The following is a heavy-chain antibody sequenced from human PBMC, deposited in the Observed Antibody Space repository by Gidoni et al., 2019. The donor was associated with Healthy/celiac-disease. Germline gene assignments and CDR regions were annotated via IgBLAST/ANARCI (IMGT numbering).Heavy chain of an antibody. CDR3: AGGYYDSSGFPGNAFDI. CDR2: IISSGSYI. CDR1: GFTFSSYS. V-gene: IGHV3-21*01. Sequence: EVQLVESGGGLVKPGGSLRLSCAASGFTFSSYSMNWVRQAPGKGLEWVSSIISSGSYIYYADSVKGRFTISRDNAKNSLYLQMNSLRAEDTAVYYCAGGYYDSSGFPGNAFDIWGQGTMVTVSS. D-gene: IGHD3-22*01. J-gene: IGHJ3*02.